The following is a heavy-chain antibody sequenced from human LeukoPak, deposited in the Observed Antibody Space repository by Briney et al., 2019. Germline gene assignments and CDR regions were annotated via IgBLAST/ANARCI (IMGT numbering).Heavy chain of an antibody. J-gene: IGHJ4*02. CDR3: AKDGAYDWNDKSDY. Sequence: PGGSLRLSCVASGFTFSSYWMSWVRQAPGKGLEWVANIKRDGKEKHYVDSVKGRFTISRDNARNSLYLQMSSLRAEDTAVYYSAKDGAYDWNDKSDYWGQGTLVTVSS. CDR1: GFTFSSYW. D-gene: IGHD1-20*01. CDR2: IKRDGKEK. V-gene: IGHV3-7*01.